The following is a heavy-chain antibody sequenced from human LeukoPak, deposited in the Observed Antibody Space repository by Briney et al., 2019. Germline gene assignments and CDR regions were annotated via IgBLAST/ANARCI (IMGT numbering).Heavy chain of an antibody. J-gene: IGHJ6*02. Sequence: ASVKVSCKASGYTFTSYGISWVRQAPGQGLEWMGWISAYNGNTNHAQKLQGRVTMTTDTSTSTAYMELRSLRSDDTAVYYCARAWGAMVSPHYYYYGMDVWGQGTTVTVSS. CDR2: ISAYNGNT. CDR1: GYTFTSYG. CDR3: ARAWGAMVSPHYYYYGMDV. V-gene: IGHV1-18*01. D-gene: IGHD5-18*01.